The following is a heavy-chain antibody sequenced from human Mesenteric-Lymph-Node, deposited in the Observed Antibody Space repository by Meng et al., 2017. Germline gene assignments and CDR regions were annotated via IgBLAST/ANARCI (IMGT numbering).Heavy chain of an antibody. CDR3: ARGINGGCGD. V-gene: IGHV6-1*01. CDR2: TSYRSKWYH. Sequence: VQLQHPGHGLVKPSQTLSPTGAISANIVSSTSAAWHWIRQSPSRGLEWLGRTSYRSKWYHEYAVSVKSRITISPDTPKNQFSLQLNSMTPEDTSVYYCARGINGGCGDWGQGTLVTVSS. CDR1: ANIVSSTSAA. J-gene: IGHJ4*02. D-gene: IGHD4-23*01.